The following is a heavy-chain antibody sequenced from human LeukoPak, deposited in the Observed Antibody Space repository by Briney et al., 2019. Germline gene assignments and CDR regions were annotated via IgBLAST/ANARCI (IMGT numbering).Heavy chain of an antibody. CDR2: IYYSGST. J-gene: IGHJ4*02. V-gene: IGHV4-39*07. D-gene: IGHD1-1*01. Sequence: SETLSLTCAVSGGSISSSSYYWGWSRQPPGKGLGWIGSIYYSGSTNYNPSLKGRVTISVDTTKNQFSLKRTSGTAADTAMYYCARPSGGTPFKRFDYWGQGTLVTVSS. CDR3: ARPSGGTPFKRFDY. CDR1: GGSISSSSYY.